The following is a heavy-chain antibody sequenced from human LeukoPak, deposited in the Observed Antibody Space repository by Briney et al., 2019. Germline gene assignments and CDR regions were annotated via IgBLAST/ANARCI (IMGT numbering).Heavy chain of an antibody. CDR1: GGSISSSSYY. CDR2: VYYIGKP. V-gene: IGHV4-61*05. CDR3: ARRFRTGGDLHHDAYDV. D-gene: IGHD3-16*01. J-gene: IGHJ3*01. Sequence: SETLSLTCTVSGGSISSSSYYWGWIRQPPGKGLEWIGHVYYIGKPTCSPSLESRVSISVDTSKNQFSLELTSVTAADTAVYYCARRFRTGGDLHHDAYDVWGQGTVVTVSS.